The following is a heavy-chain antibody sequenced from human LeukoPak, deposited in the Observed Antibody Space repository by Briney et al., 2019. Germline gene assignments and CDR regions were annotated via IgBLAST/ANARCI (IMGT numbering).Heavy chain of an antibody. V-gene: IGHV1-69*13. J-gene: IGHJ4*02. CDR2: IIPIFGTA. CDR3: AGWQHSGYQLLLSYTFDY. D-gene: IGHD2-2*01. CDR1: GGTFSSYA. Sequence: ASVKVSCKASGGTFSSYAISWVRQAPGQGLEWMGGIIPIFGTANYAQKFQGRVTITADESTSTAYMELSSLRSEDTAVYYCAGWQHSGYQLLLSYTFDYWGQGTLVTVSS.